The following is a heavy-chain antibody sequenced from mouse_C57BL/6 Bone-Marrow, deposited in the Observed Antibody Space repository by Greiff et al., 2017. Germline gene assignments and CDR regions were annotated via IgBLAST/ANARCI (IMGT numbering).Heavy chain of an antibody. V-gene: IGHV1-81*01. CDR3: AGGRITTVVAPFAY. CDR1: GYTFTSYG. CDR2: IYPRSGNT. Sequence: VQLVESGAELARPGASVKLSCKASGYTFTSYGISWVKQRTGQGLEWIGEIYPRSGNTYYNEKFKGKATLTADKSSSTAYMELRSLTSEDSAVYFGAGGRITTVVAPFAYWGQGTVVTVSA. D-gene: IGHD1-1*01. J-gene: IGHJ3*01.